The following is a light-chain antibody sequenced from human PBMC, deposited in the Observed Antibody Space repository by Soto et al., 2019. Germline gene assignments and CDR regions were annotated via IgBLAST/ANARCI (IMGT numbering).Light chain of an antibody. CDR1: QSVSSSY. J-gene: IGKJ1*01. V-gene: IGKV3-20*01. CDR2: GAS. Sequence: EIVLTPSPGTPSISPGERATLSCRASQSVSSSYLAWYQQKPGQAPRLLIYGASSRATGIPDRFSGSGSGTDFTLTISRLEPEDFAVYYCQQYGSSRTWTFGQGTKVDIK. CDR3: QQYGSSRTWT.